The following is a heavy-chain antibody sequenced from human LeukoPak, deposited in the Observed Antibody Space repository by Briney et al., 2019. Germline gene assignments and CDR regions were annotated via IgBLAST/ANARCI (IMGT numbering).Heavy chain of an antibody. CDR2: IYYSEST. D-gene: IGHD1-26*01. J-gene: IGHJ3*02. CDR1: GGSISSSNYY. Sequence: SETLSLTCTVSGGSISSSNYYWAWFRQPPGKGLGWIGSIYYSESTFYSPSLKSRATISVDTSKNQFSLKLSSVTAADTAIYYCARPDSGTYVARAFDIWGQGTLV. V-gene: IGHV4-39*01. CDR3: ARPDSGTYVARAFDI.